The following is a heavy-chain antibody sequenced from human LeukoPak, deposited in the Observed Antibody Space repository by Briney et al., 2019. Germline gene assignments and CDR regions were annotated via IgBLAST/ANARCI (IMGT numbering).Heavy chain of an antibody. D-gene: IGHD3-22*01. Sequence: SETLALTCTVSGGSISSSSYYWGWIRQPPGKGLEWIGSIYYSGSTYYNPSLKSRVTISVDTSKNQFSLKLSSVTAADTAVYYCARDRHYYDSSGRTPFDYWGQGTLVTVSS. CDR3: ARDRHYYDSSGRTPFDY. V-gene: IGHV4-39*07. J-gene: IGHJ4*02. CDR1: GGSISSSSYY. CDR2: IYYSGST.